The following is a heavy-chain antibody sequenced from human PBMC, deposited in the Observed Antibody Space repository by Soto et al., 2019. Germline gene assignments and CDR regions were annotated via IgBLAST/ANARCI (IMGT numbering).Heavy chain of an antibody. Sequence: QITLKESGPTLVKPTQTLTLTCTLSGSSLTTSGVGVGWIRQPPGKALEWLALIYWNDEKHYTPSLRSRLSITKDTSKNQVVLTMTNMYPMDTATYFCAHDCSGYYASPYWHDPWGQGTLVTVSS. J-gene: IGHJ5*02. CDR1: GSSLTTSGVG. CDR3: AHDCSGYYASPYWHDP. CDR2: IYWNDEK. D-gene: IGHD2-21*02. V-gene: IGHV2-5*01.